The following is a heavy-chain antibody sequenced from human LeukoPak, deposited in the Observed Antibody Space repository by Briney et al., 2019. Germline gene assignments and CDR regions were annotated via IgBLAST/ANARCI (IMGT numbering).Heavy chain of an antibody. D-gene: IGHD6-13*01. J-gene: IGHJ5*02. CDR1: GGSISSYY. CDR3: ARSPGYSSSWRDNWFDP. Sequence: SETLSLTCTVSGGSISSYYWSWIRQPPGKGLEWIGYIYYSGSTNYNPSLKSRVTISVDTSKNQFSLKLSSVTAADTAVYYCARSPGYSSSWRDNWFDPWGQGTLVTVSS. V-gene: IGHV4-59*08. CDR2: IYYSGST.